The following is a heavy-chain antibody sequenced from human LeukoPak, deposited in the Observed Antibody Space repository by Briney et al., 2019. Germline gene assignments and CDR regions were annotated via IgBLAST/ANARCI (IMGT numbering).Heavy chain of an antibody. CDR3: ARVGFGEADGHGMHV. D-gene: IGHD3-10*01. V-gene: IGHV3-33*01. CDR2: IWYDGSNK. J-gene: IGHJ6*04. Sequence: PGRSLRLSCAASGFTFRSFGMHWVRQAPGKGLEWVAIIWYDGSNKYYTDSVKGRFTISRDNSKNTLYLQMNSLRVEDTAVYYCARVGFGEADGHGMHVWGKGTTVTVSS. CDR1: GFTFRSFG.